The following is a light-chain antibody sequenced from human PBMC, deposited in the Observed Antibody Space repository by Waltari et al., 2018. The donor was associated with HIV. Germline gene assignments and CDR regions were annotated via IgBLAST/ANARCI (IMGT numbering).Light chain of an antibody. V-gene: IGLV2-8*01. CDR2: EVS. Sequence: QSALTQPPSASGSPGQSVPISCTGTSSAVGGYNYVSWYQHHPGKAPKLMIYEVSKRPSGVPDRFSGSKSGSTASLTVSGLQAEDEADYYCSSYAGSNNRWVFGGGTKLTAL. CDR1: SSAVGGYNY. J-gene: IGLJ3*02. CDR3: SSYAGSNNRWV.